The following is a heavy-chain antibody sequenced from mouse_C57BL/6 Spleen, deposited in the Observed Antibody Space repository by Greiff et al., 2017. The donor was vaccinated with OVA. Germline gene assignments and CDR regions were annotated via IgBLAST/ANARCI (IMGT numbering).Heavy chain of an antibody. CDR3: AREVTGTGYAMDY. CDR1: GYTFTSYW. Sequence: VQLQQPGAELVRPGSSVKLSCKASGYTFTSYWMHWVKQRPIQGLEWIGNIDPSDSETHYNQKFKDKATLTVDKSSSTAYMQLSSLTSEDSAVYYCAREVTGTGYAMDYWGQGTSVTVSS. J-gene: IGHJ4*01. CDR2: IDPSDSET. D-gene: IGHD4-1*01. V-gene: IGHV1-52*01.